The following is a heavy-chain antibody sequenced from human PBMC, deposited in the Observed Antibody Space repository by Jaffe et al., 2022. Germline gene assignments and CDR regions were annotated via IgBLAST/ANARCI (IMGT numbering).Heavy chain of an antibody. CDR1: GYSISSGYY. V-gene: IGHV4-38-2*01. CDR2: IYHSGST. J-gene: IGHJ4*02. D-gene: IGHD3-10*01. CDR3: ARGATPNPYYYGSGSEY. Sequence: QVQLQESGPGLVKPSETLSLTCAVSGYSISSGYYWGWIRQPPGKGLEWIGSIYHSGSTYYNPSLKSRVTISVDTSKNQFSLKLSSVTAADTAVYYCARGATPNPYYYGSGSEYWGQGTLVTVSS.